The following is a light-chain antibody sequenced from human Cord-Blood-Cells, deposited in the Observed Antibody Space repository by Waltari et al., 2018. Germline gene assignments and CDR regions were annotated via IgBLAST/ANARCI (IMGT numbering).Light chain of an antibody. CDR2: DAS. V-gene: IGKV3-11*01. CDR1: QSVSSY. J-gene: IGKJ4*01. CDR3: QQRSNWPPLT. Sequence: EIVLTQSPATLSLSPGERATLSSRASQSVSSYLAWYQQKPGQPPRLLIYDASNRATGIPARFSGSGSGTDFTLTISSLEPEDFAVYYCQQRSNWPPLTFGGGTKVEIK.